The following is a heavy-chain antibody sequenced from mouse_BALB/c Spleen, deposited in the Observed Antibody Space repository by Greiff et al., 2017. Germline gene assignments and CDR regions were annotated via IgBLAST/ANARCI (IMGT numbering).Heavy chain of an antibody. D-gene: IGHD1-1*01. V-gene: IGHV3-2*02. Sequence: EGHLVESGPGLVKPSQSLSLTCTVTGYSITSDYAWNWIRQFPGNKLEWMGYISYSGSTSYNPSLKSRISITRDTSKNQFFLQLNSVTTEDTATYYCASHYYGSSWYFDVWGAGTTVTVSS. CDR1: GYSITSDYA. CDR2: ISYSGST. J-gene: IGHJ1*01. CDR3: ASHYYGSSWYFDV.